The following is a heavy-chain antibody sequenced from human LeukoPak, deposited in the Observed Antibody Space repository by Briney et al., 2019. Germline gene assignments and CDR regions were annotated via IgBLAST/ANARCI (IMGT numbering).Heavy chain of an antibody. CDR2: IRYDGSNK. J-gene: IGHJ4*02. V-gene: IGHV3-30*02. Sequence: PAGSLRLSCAASGFTFSSYGMHWVRQAPGKGLEWVAFIRYDGSNKYYADSVKGRFTISRDNSKNTLYLQMNSLRAEDTAVYYCANYYYDTSGYKNWGQGTLVTVSS. CDR3: ANYYYDTSGYKN. CDR1: GFTFSSYG. D-gene: IGHD3-22*01.